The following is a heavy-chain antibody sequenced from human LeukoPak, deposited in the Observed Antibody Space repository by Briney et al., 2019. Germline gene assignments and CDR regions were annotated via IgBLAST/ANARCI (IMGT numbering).Heavy chain of an antibody. CDR3: ARGWGYCSSTSCYALDY. J-gene: IGHJ4*02. CDR2: IYYSGST. D-gene: IGHD2-2*01. Sequence: SETLSLTCTVSGGSISSSGYYWGWIRQPPGKGLEWIASIYYSGSTYYNPSLKSRVTISVDTSKNQLSLKLSSLTAADTAVYYCARGWGYCSSTSCYALDYWGQGTLVTVSS. V-gene: IGHV4-39*01. CDR1: GGSISSSGYY.